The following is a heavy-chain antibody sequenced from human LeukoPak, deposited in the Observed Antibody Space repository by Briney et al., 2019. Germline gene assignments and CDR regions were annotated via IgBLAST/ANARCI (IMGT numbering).Heavy chain of an antibody. V-gene: IGHV3-9*01. D-gene: IGHD3-22*01. J-gene: IGHJ4*02. CDR3: AKARLGYYDSSAVLFDY. Sequence: GGSLRLSCAASGFTFDDYAMHWVRQAPGKGLEWVSGISWNSGSIGYADSVKGRFTISRDNAKNSLYLQMNSLRAEDTALYYCAKARLGYYDSSAVLFDYWGQGTLVTVSS. CDR1: GFTFDDYA. CDR2: ISWNSGSI.